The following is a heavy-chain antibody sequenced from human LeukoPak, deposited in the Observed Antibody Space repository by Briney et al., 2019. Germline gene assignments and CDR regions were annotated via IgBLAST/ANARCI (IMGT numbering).Heavy chain of an antibody. V-gene: IGHV3-48*03. CDR1: GFTFSSYE. D-gene: IGHD6-13*01. CDR3: ATYASSWYLDY. CDR2: TSSSGSSI. Sequence: PGGSLRLSCAASGFTFSSYEMNWVRQAPGKGLEWVSYTSSSGSSIYYADSVKGRFTISRDNAKISLYLQMNSLRAEDTAVYYCATYASSWYLDYWGQGTLVTVSS. J-gene: IGHJ4*02.